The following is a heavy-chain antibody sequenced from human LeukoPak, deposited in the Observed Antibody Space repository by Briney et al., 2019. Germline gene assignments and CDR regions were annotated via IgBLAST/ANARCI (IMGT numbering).Heavy chain of an antibody. CDR1: GFTFSNSW. D-gene: IGHD3-3*01. Sequence: GGSLRLSCAASGFTFSNSWMHWVRQTPGKGLVWVSRTDPNGITTYADSVKGRFTISRDNAKNTLYLQMNSLRAEDTAVYYCARGRTYYDFWSGYYPAKYYYYYYMDVWGKGTTVTVSS. CDR3: ARGRTYYDFWSGYYPAKYYYYYYMDV. V-gene: IGHV3-74*03. J-gene: IGHJ6*03. CDR2: TDPNGIT.